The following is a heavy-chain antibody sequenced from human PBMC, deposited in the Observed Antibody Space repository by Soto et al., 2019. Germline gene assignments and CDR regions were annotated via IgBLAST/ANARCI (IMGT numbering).Heavy chain of an antibody. J-gene: IGHJ6*02. V-gene: IGHV4-59*01. Sequence: PSETLSLTCTVSGGSISSYYWSWIRQPPGKGLEWIGYIYYSGSTNYNTSLKSRVTISVDTSKNQFSLKLSSVTAADTAVYYCARDRGSAGMDVWGQGTTVTVSS. D-gene: IGHD3-10*01. CDR3: ARDRGSAGMDV. CDR1: GGSISSYY. CDR2: IYYSGST.